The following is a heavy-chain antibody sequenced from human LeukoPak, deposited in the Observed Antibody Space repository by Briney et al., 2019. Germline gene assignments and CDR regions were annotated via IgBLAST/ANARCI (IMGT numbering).Heavy chain of an antibody. CDR2: ISTYRGDT. V-gene: IGHV1-18*01. CDR1: GYTSTTYG. CDR3: ASETVGAFDY. D-gene: IGHD1-26*01. J-gene: IGHJ4*02. Sequence: ASVTVSCKASGYTSTTYGISWVRQAPGQGLEWMAWISTYRGDTILAQKFQGRVTTTRDTLTNTAFMELRSLRSDDTAVYYCASETVGAFDYWGQGTLVTVSS.